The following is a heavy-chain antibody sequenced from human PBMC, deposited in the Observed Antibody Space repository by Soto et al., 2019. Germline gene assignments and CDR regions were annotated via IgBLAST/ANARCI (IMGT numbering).Heavy chain of an antibody. V-gene: IGHV1-8*01. CDR2: MNPNSGNT. J-gene: IGHJ6*03. Sequence: ASVKVSCKASGYTFTSYDINWVRQATGQGLEWMGWMNPNSGNTGYAQKFQGRVTMTRNTSISTAYMELSSLRSEDTAVYYCARVGRYCSSTSCYYHYYYMDVWGKGTTVTVSS. D-gene: IGHD2-2*01. CDR3: ARVGRYCSSTSCYYHYYYMDV. CDR1: GYTFTSYD.